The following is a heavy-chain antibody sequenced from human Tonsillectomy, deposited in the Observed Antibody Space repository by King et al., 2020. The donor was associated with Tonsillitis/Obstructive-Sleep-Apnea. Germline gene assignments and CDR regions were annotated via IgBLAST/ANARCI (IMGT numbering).Heavy chain of an antibody. D-gene: IGHD3-3*01. J-gene: IGHJ5*02. CDR2: INSDGSST. CDR3: ARGLTIVGDREPFDP. Sequence: VQLVESGGGLVQPGGSLRLSCAASGFTFSSYWMHWVRQAPGKGLVWVSRINSDGSSTRYADSVKGRFTISRDNAKNTLYLQMNSLRAEDTAVYYCARGLTIVGDREPFDPWGQGTLVTVSS. CDR1: GFTFSSYW. V-gene: IGHV3-74*01.